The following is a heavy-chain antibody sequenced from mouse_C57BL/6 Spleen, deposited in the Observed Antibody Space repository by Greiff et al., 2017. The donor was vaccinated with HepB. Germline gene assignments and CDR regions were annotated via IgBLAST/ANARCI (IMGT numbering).Heavy chain of an antibody. CDR1: GFNIKDDY. D-gene: IGHD4-1*01. CDR2: IDPENGDT. J-gene: IGHJ1*03. V-gene: IGHV14-4*01. Sequence: EVQLQQSGAELVRPGASVKLSCTASGFNIKDDYMHWVKQRPEQGLEWIGWIDPENGDTEYDSKFKGKATITADTSSNTAYMQLSSLTSEDTAVDYCTTNEGTGSYWYFDVWGTGTTVTVSS. CDR3: TTNEGTGSYWYFDV.